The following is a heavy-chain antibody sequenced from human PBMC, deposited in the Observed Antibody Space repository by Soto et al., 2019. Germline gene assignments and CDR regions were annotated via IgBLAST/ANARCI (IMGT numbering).Heavy chain of an antibody. D-gene: IGHD3-3*01. J-gene: IGHJ4*02. CDR2: ISASGDAT. CDR3: AKKVTIYAVDPADY. Sequence: GGSLRLSCAASGFTFSDFGMSWVRQAPGKGLEWVSVISASGDATYYAASVKGRFTLSRDNSKDTLYLQMNSLTVADTAVYYCAKKVTIYAVDPADYWGQGTQVTVSS. V-gene: IGHV3-23*01. CDR1: GFTFSDFG.